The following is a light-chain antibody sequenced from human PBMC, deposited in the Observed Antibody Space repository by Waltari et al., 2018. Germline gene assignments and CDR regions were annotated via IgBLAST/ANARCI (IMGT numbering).Light chain of an antibody. CDR1: QSISKY. Sequence: VLTQSPGPLSFSPGERATLSCRASQSISKYLVWYQQRPGHAPRLLIYSGSTRAAGIPDRFSGSGYGTDFTLTISRLEPEDFAMYYCQNHERLPATFGQGTKVEFK. J-gene: IGKJ1*01. CDR2: SGS. CDR3: QNHERLPAT. V-gene: IGKV3-20*01.